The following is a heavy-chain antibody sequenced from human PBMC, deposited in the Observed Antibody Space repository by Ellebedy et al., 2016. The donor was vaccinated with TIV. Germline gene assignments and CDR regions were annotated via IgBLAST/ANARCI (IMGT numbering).Heavy chain of an antibody. CDR3: ARATQWLTFDY. J-gene: IGHJ4*02. Sequence: PGGSLRLSCAASEVAFASYAMSWVRQAPGKGLEWVSSVTGSGDTTYYGDSVKGRFTISRDSPKNTLYLQMNSLRAEDTAVYYCARATQWLTFDYWGQGILVTVSS. D-gene: IGHD6-19*01. V-gene: IGHV3-23*01. CDR1: EVAFASYA. CDR2: VTGSGDTT.